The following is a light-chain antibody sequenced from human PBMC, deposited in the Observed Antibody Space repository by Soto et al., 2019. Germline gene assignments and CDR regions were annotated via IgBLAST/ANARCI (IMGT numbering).Light chain of an antibody. Sequence: QAVVTQPASVSGSPGQSITISCTGTSSDVGGYNFVSWYQQHPGKAPKLIIYDVTHRPSGVSSRFSAFKSGNTASLTISGLQAEDEADYYCSSYTSNNAYVFGTGTKLTVL. CDR3: SSYTSNNAYV. J-gene: IGLJ1*01. CDR2: DVT. CDR1: SSDVGGYNF. V-gene: IGLV2-14*01.